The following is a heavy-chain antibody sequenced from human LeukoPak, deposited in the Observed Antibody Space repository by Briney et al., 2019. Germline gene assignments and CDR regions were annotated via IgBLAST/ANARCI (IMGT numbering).Heavy chain of an antibody. CDR3: TKRQGPTSGSYDYFDP. V-gene: IGHV4-4*09. Sequence: SETLSLTCTVSGGSISGNYWSWIRQPPGQGLEWIAYIHSSGYTNYNPSLKSRVTISVDTSDNQFSLKVTSVTAADTAMYYCTKRQGPTSGSYDYFDPWGQGALVTVSS. D-gene: IGHD1-26*01. J-gene: IGHJ5*02. CDR1: GGSISGNY. CDR2: IHSSGYT.